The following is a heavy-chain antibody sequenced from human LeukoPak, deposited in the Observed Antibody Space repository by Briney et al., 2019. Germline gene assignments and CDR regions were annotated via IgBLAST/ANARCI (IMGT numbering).Heavy chain of an antibody. CDR3: AREASSWSPYYYYMDV. CDR2: ISSSSSTI. Sequence: GGSLRLSCAASGFTFSSYSMNWVRQAPGKGLEWVSYISSSSSTIYYADSVKGRFTISRDNAKNSLYLQMNSLRAEDTAVYYCAREASSWSPYYYYMDVWGKGTTVTVSS. CDR1: GFTFSSYS. D-gene: IGHD6-13*01. V-gene: IGHV3-48*04. J-gene: IGHJ6*03.